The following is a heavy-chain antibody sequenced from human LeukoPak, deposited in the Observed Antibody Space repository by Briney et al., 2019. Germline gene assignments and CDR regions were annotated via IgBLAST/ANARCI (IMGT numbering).Heavy chain of an antibody. D-gene: IGHD1-26*01. J-gene: IGHJ4*02. CDR3: ARVGATRRIVFDY. V-gene: IGHV1-18*01. Sequence: ASVKVSCKASGYTFTSYGISWVRQAPGQGLEWMGWISAYNGNTNYAQKLQGRVTMTRDTSTSTVYMELSSLRSEDTAVYYCARVGATRRIVFDYWGQGTLVTVSS. CDR2: ISAYNGNT. CDR1: GYTFTSYG.